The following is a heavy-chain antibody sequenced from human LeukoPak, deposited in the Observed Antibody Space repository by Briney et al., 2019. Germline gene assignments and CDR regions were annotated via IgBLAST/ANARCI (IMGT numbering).Heavy chain of an antibody. D-gene: IGHD6-19*01. CDR1: GGSFSGYY. CDR3: AGKAVAGPYFDY. Sequence: SETLSLTCAVYGGSFSGYYWSWIRQPPGKGLEWIGEINHSGSTNYNPSLKSRVTISVDTSKNQFSLKLSSVTAADTAVYYCAGKAVAGPYFDYWGQGTLVTVSS. V-gene: IGHV4-34*01. J-gene: IGHJ4*02. CDR2: INHSGST.